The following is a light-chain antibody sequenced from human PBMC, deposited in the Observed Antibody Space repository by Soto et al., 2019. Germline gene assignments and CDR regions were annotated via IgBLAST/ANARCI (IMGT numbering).Light chain of an antibody. CDR3: SSYAGSNIDYV. V-gene: IGLV2-8*01. J-gene: IGLJ1*01. CDR1: SSDVGGYKY. CDR2: EVS. Sequence: SVLTQPPSASGSPGQSVTVFCTGTSSDVGGYKYVSWYQQHPGKVPKLLIYEVSKRPSGVPDRFSGSKSGNTASLTVSGLXAEDEADYYCSSYAGSNIDYVFGTGTKVTLL.